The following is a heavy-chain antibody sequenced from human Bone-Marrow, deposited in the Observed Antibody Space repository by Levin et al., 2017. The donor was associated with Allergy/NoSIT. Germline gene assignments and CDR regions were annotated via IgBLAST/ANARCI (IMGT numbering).Heavy chain of an antibody. V-gene: IGHV3-23*01. CDR2: ISGSGGST. J-gene: IGHJ4*02. Sequence: SGGSLRLSCAASGFTFSSYAMSWVRQAPGKGLEWVSDISGSGGSTFYADSVKGRFTISRDNSKNMLHLQMNSLRVEDTAVYYCARGGVDDFWSGYYSDFWGQGTLVTVSS. CDR1: GFTFSSYA. D-gene: IGHD3-3*01. CDR3: ARGGVDDFWSGYYSDF.